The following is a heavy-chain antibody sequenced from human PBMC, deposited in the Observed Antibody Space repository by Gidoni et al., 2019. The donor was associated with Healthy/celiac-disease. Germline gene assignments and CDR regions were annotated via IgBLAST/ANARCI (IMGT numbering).Heavy chain of an antibody. CDR3: ARDLWGSYRSHWYFDL. Sequence: QVQLQESGPGLVKPSETLSLTCTVSGGSVSSGSYYWSWIRQPPGKGLEWIGYIYYSGSTNYNPSLKSRVTISVDTSKNQFSLKLSSVTAADTAVYYCARDLWGSYRSHWYFDLWGRGTLVTVSS. CDR1: GGSVSSGSYY. D-gene: IGHD3-16*02. CDR2: IYYSGST. V-gene: IGHV4-61*01. J-gene: IGHJ2*01.